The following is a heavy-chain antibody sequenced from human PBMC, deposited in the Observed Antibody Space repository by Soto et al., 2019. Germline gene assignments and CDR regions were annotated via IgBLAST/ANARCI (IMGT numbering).Heavy chain of an antibody. CDR3: AREYSGPEIAAYFDY. J-gene: IGHJ4*02. V-gene: IGHV3-48*03. Sequence: QSGGSLRLSCAASGFTFSSYEMNWVRQAPGKGLEWVSYISSSGSTIYYADSVKGRFTISRDNAKNSLYLQMNSLRAEDTAVYYCAREYSGPEIAAYFDYWGQGTLVTVSS. CDR2: ISSSGSTI. CDR1: GFTFSSYE. D-gene: IGHD6-25*01.